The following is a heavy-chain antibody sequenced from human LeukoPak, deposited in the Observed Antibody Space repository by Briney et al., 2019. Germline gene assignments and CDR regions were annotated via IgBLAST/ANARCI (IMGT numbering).Heavy chain of an antibody. CDR2: ISISGENT. D-gene: IGHD6-6*01. Sequence: SGGSLRLACAASGFTFSSYAMSWVRQAPGKGLEWVSAISISGENTYYADSVKGRFTISRDTSRSTLYLQMHSLRTEDTAVYYCARLISTSSSRFSDYWGQGTLVTVSS. J-gene: IGHJ4*02. CDR3: ARLISTSSSRFSDY. CDR1: GFTFSSYA. V-gene: IGHV3-23*01.